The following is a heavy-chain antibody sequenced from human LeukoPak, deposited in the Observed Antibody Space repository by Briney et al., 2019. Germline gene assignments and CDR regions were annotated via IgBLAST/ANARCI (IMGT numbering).Heavy chain of an antibody. V-gene: IGHV1-18*01. CDR1: GYTFTSYG. D-gene: IGHD3-3*01. CDR2: ISAYNGNT. J-gene: IGHJ3*02. CDR3: ARGRFLEWLFQSSNAFDI. Sequence: ASVKVSCKASGYTFTSYGISWVRQAPGQGLEWMGWISAYNGNTNYAQKLQGGVTITTDTSTRTAYMELRSLRSDDTAVYYCARGRFLEWLFQSSNAFDIWGQGTMVTVSS.